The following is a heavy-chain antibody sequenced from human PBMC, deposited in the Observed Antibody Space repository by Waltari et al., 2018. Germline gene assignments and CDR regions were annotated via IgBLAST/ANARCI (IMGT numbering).Heavy chain of an antibody. D-gene: IGHD6-19*01. V-gene: IGHV4-39*01. CDR3: ATKRESSASGFDY. CDR2: IYYSGST. CDR1: GGSIRSSSYY. Sequence: QLQLQESGPGLVTPSETLSFTCTVSGGSIRSSSYYWGWIRQPPGKGLEWIGSIYYSGSTYYNPSLKSRVTISVDTSKNQFSLKLSSVTAADTAVYYCATKRESSASGFDYWGQGTLVTVSS. J-gene: IGHJ4*02.